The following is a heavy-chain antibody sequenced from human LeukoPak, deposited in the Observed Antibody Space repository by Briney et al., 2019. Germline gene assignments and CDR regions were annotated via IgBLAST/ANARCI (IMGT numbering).Heavy chain of an antibody. J-gene: IGHJ4*02. V-gene: IGHV3-74*01. Sequence: PVGSLRLSCAASGFTFSSQWMHWVCQAPGKGLVWLSRINSDGSRTNYADSVKGRFTISRDNAKNTLYVQMNSLRAEDTAVYYCSWSRDGYNSLVYWGQGTLVTVSS. CDR1: GFTFSSQW. CDR3: SWSRDGYNSLVY. D-gene: IGHD5-24*01. CDR2: INSDGSRT.